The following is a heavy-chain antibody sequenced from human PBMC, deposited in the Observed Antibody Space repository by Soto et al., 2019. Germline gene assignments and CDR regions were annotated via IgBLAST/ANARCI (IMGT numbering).Heavy chain of an antibody. D-gene: IGHD1-1*01. CDR1: GVFISGYY. V-gene: IGHV4-59*01. J-gene: IGHJ4*02. CDR3: ARWNEGLDY. Sequence: QVQQQESGPGLVRPAETLSLTCTVSGVFISGYYWSWVRQPPGKGLEWIGYIYYTGITDYNRSLQSRVTLSVDTSKNQFSVRLNSVTAADTAVYYCARWNEGLDYWGQGTLVTVSS. CDR2: IYYTGIT.